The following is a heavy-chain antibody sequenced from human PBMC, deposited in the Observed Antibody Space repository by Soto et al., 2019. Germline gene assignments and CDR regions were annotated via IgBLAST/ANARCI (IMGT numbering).Heavy chain of an antibody. Sequence: ASVKVSCKVSGYTVTDFSIHWVRQTPGKGLEWMGGFDPDDGKTIYAQKFQGRVTMTEDTSTDTAYMELSSLRSEDTAVYYCASRLGHFQNWGQGTVVTVSS. CDR3: ASRLGHFQN. CDR1: GYTVTDFS. V-gene: IGHV1-24*01. J-gene: IGHJ1*01. CDR2: FDPDDGKT.